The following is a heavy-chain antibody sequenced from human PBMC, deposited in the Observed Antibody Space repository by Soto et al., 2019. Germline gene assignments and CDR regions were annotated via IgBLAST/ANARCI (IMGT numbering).Heavy chain of an antibody. CDR1: GFTFSSYA. CDR3: ARDPPMATIRSVYSYYGMDV. V-gene: IGHV3-30-3*01. Sequence: GGSLRLSCAASGFTFSSYAMHWVRQAPGKGLEWVAVISYDGSNKYYADSVKGRFTISRDNSKNTLYLQMNSLRAEDTAVYYCARDPPMATIRSVYSYYGMDVLGQGTTVTVSS. CDR2: ISYDGSNK. J-gene: IGHJ6*02. D-gene: IGHD5-12*01.